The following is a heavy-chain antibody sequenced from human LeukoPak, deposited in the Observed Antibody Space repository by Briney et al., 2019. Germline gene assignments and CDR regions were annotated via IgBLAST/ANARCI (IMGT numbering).Heavy chain of an antibody. V-gene: IGHV5-51*01. CDR2: IYPGDSDT. Sequence: ESLKISCKGSGYTFTNYWIGWVRQMPGKGLEFMGIIYPGDSDTRYSPSFQGQVTISVDKSINTAYLQWSSLKASDSAMYYCARAGYSNRWDGVDYWGQGTLVTVSS. CDR1: GYTFTNYW. J-gene: IGHJ4*02. D-gene: IGHD2/OR15-2a*01. CDR3: ARAGYSNRWDGVDY.